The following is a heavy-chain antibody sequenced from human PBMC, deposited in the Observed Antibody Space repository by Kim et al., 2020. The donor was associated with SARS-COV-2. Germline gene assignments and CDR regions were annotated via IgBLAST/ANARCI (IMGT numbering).Heavy chain of an antibody. Sequence: YDGSNKSSADSVKGRFTISRDNSKNTLYLQMNSLRAEDTAVYYCARDDIIRWGQGTLVTVSS. CDR2: YDGSNK. CDR3: ARDDIIR. D-gene: IGHD2-15*01. V-gene: IGHV3-30*01. J-gene: IGHJ4*02.